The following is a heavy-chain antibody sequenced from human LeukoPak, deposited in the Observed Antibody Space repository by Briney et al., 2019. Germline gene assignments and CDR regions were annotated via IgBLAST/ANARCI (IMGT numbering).Heavy chain of an antibody. J-gene: IGHJ4*02. CDR2: IYYSGST. CDR1: GGSISSGDYY. CDR3: ARESRGCSSWYSAPLDY. V-gene: IGHV4-30-4*08. Sequence: SETLSLTCTVSGGSISSGDYYWSWIRQTPGKGLEWIGYIYYSGSTYYNPSLKSRVTISVDTSKNQFSLKLSPVTAADTAVYYCARESRGCSSWYSAPLDYWGQGTLVTVSS. D-gene: IGHD6-13*01.